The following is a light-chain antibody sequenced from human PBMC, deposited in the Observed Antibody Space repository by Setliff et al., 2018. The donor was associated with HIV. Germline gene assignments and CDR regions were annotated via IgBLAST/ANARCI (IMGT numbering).Light chain of an antibody. J-gene: IGLJ1*01. CDR1: SSDVGSYNL. CDR2: DVT. Sequence: LTQPASVSGSPGQSITISCTGTSSDVGSYNLVSWYQQHPGKAPKRMIYDVTTRPSGVSNRFSGSKSGSTASLTISGLQAEDEADYYCCSYSGTFTLVFGTGTKVTVL. V-gene: IGLV2-23*02. CDR3: CSYSGTFTLV.